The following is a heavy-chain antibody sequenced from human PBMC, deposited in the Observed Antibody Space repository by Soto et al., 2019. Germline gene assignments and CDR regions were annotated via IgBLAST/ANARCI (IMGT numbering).Heavy chain of an antibody. V-gene: IGHV1-69*01. CDR1: GGTFSSYA. Sequence: QVQLVQSGAEVKKPGSSVKVSCKASGGTFSSYAISWVRQAPGQGLEWMGGNIPIFGTANYAQKFQGRVTITADESTSTAYMELSSLRSEDTAVYYCARAAPPVAARPGYYLDYWGQGTLVTVSS. CDR2: NIPIFGTA. J-gene: IGHJ4*02. D-gene: IGHD6-6*01. CDR3: ARAAPPVAARPGYYLDY.